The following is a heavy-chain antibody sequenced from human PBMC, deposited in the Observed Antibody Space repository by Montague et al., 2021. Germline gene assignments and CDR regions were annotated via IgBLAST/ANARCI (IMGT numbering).Heavy chain of an antibody. CDR1: GGSFSGYY. CDR2: INHSGST. D-gene: IGHD2-21*02. Sequence: SETLSLTCTVYGGSFSGYYWSWICQSPGKGLEWIGEINHSGSTNYNLSLKSRVTISVDTSKNQFSLKLSSVTAADTAVYYCARRGVVTGWFDPWGQGTLVTVSS. CDR3: ARRGVVTGWFDP. V-gene: IGHV4-34*01. J-gene: IGHJ5*02.